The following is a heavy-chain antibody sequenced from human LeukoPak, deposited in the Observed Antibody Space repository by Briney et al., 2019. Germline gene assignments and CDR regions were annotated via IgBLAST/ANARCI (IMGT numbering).Heavy chain of an antibody. D-gene: IGHD4-23*01. Sequence: SETLSLTCTVPGGSISSYYWSWIRQPAGKGLEWIGRFYTRGTTNYNPSLKSRVTISLDTSKNQFSLRLSSVTAADTAVYYCARDVDYGGKFDYWGQGTLVTVSS. CDR1: GGSISSYY. CDR2: FYTRGTT. V-gene: IGHV4-4*07. J-gene: IGHJ4*02. CDR3: ARDVDYGGKFDY.